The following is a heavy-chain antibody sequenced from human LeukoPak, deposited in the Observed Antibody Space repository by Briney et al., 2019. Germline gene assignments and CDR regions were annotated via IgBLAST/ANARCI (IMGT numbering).Heavy chain of an antibody. D-gene: IGHD2/OR15-2a*01. CDR1: GGSISSYY. J-gene: IGHJ6*03. CDR3: ASTSVFSYYYMDV. CDR2: IYYSGST. Sequence: SGTLSLTCTVSGGSISSYYWSWIRQPPGKGLEWIGYIYYSGSTNYNPSLKSRVTISVDTSKNQFSLKLSSVTAADTAVYYCASTSVFSYYYMDVWGKGTTVTISS. V-gene: IGHV4-59*01.